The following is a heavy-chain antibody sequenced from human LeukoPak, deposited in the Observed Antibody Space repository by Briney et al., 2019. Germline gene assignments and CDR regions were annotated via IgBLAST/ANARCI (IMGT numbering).Heavy chain of an antibody. D-gene: IGHD4-17*01. CDR2: ISAYNGNT. Sequence: SVKVSCKASGDTFTSYGISWVRQAAGQGLEWMGCISAYNGNTNYAQKLQGRVTMTTDTSTSTAYMELRSLRSDDTAVYYCARDRFTRGVTTYLFDYWGQGTLVTVSS. CDR1: GDTFTSYG. CDR3: ARDRFTRGVTTYLFDY. V-gene: IGHV1-18*01. J-gene: IGHJ4*02.